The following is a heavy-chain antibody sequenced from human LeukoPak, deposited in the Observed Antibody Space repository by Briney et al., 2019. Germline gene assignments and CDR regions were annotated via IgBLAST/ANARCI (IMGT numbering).Heavy chain of an antibody. Sequence: GGSLRLSCAASGFIVSNSYIAWVRQAPGKALEWVSVIYAGGEKFYADSVEDRFTISRDNSKNTVYLQMNGLRAEDTAIYYCARLRGLANFDWLWDWGQGTLVPVSS. CDR3: ARLRGLANFDWLWD. V-gene: IGHV3-66*04. D-gene: IGHD3-9*01. CDR1: GFIVSNSY. CDR2: IYAGGEK. J-gene: IGHJ4*02.